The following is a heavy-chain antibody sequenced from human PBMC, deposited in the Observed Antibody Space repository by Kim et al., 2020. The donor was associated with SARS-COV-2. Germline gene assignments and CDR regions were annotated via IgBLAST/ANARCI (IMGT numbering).Heavy chain of an antibody. Sequence: ASVKVSCKASGFPFSDFYMHWVRQAPGQGLEWMGLINPTNGNTWYAQKFQGRITMTGATSTNTIYMELHSLKSDDSALYYCSRMASSGSFDYWGQGTLVTVSS. CDR3: SRMASSGSFDY. CDR2: INPTNGNT. D-gene: IGHD5-12*01. J-gene: IGHJ4*01. V-gene: IGHV1-46*03. CDR1: GFPFSDFY.